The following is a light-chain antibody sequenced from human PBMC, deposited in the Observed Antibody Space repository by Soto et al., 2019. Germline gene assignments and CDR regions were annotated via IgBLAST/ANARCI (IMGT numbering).Light chain of an antibody. CDR1: SSDIGGYNY. V-gene: IGLV2-14*01. J-gene: IGLJ2*01. CDR2: DVS. Sequence: QSALTQPASVSGSPGQSITISCTGTSSDIGGYNYVSWYQQHPRKAPKLMIYDVSYRPSGVSDRFSGSKSGNTASLTISGLQAEDEADYHCSSFATTTIPVFGGGTKLTVL. CDR3: SSFATTTIPV.